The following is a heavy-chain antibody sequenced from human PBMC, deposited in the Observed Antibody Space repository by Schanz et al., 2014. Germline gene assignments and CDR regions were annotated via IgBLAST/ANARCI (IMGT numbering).Heavy chain of an antibody. V-gene: IGHV3-30*19. CDR2: ISYDGSNK. CDR3: ARGTDWNLHY. Sequence: QVQLVESGGGVVQPGRSLRLSCAASGFTFSSYGMHWVRQAPGKGLEWVAVISYDGSNKYYADSVKGRFTISRDNSKNTLYLHMNTLRSEDTAVYYCARGTDWNLHYWGQGALVTVSS. D-gene: IGHD1-1*01. J-gene: IGHJ4*02. CDR1: GFTFSSYG.